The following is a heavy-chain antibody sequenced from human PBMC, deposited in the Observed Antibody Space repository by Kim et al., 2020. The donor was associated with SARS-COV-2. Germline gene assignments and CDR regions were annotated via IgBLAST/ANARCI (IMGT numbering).Heavy chain of an antibody. J-gene: IGHJ6*02. V-gene: IGHV3-11*06. CDR3: ARDKEGKNYYFGMDV. Sequence: ADSVKGRCTISRDNAQRSLFLDLNSLRVEDTAVYYCARDKEGKNYYFGMDVWGQGTTVAVSS.